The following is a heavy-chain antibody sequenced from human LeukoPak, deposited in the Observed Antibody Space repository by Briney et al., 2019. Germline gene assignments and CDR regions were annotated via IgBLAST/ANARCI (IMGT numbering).Heavy chain of an antibody. D-gene: IGHD6-13*01. CDR1: GGSISSYY. V-gene: IGHV4-4*07. CDR3: ARDIKQQLANWFDP. J-gene: IGHJ5*02. CDR2: IYTSGST. Sequence: SETLSLTCTASGGSISSYYWSWIRQPAGKGLEWIGRIYTSGSTTYNPSLKSRLTMSVDTPKNQFSRKLSSVTAADTAVYYCARDIKQQLANWFDPWGQGTLVTVSS.